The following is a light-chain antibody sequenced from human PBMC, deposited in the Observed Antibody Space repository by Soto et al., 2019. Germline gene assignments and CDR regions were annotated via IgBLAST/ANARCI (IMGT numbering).Light chain of an antibody. CDR1: QSISFW. Sequence: DIQMTQSPSTLSASVGDRVTITCRASQSISFWLAWYQQKPGSAPNLLIYDASTLGGGVPSRFSGSGSGTEFTLTISNLQLDDFASYYCQQNNSSPLTFGGWTKV. V-gene: IGKV1-5*01. J-gene: IGKJ4*01. CDR3: QQNNSSPLT. CDR2: DAS.